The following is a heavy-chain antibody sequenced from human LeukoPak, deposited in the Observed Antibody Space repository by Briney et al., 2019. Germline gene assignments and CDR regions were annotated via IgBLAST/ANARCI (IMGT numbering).Heavy chain of an antibody. J-gene: IGHJ5*02. CDR1: GGSISSYY. V-gene: IGHV4-59*01. CDR3: ARGSEGRFDP. Sequence: SETLSLTCTVSGGSISSYYWSWIRQPPGKGLEWIGYIFHSGSTNYSPSLKSRVTMSVDTSKNQFSLNLSSVTAADTAVYYCARGSEGRFDPWGQGTLVTVSS. CDR2: IFHSGST. D-gene: IGHD3-10*01.